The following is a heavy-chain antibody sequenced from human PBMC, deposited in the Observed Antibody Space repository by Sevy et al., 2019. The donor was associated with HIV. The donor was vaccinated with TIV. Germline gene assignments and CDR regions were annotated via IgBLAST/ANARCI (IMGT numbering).Heavy chain of an antibody. CDR1: GYTFTSYG. Sequence: ASVKVSCKASGYTFTSYGISWVRQAPGQGLEWMGWISAYNGNTNYSQKLQGRDTMTTDTSTSTAYMELRSQRSDDTAVYYCARHGDSLHDYGGNEQFYYYFYMDVWGKGTTVTVSS. V-gene: IGHV1-18*01. J-gene: IGHJ6*03. D-gene: IGHD4-17*01. CDR2: ISAYNGNT. CDR3: ARHGDSLHDYGGNEQFYYYFYMDV.